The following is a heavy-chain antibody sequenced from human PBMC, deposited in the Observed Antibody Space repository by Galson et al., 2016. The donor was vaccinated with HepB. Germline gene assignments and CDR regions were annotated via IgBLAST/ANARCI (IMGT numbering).Heavy chain of an antibody. Sequence: LTCTVSGGSISTYHWSWIRQPPGKGLEWIGYSDYSGSTNYNPSLKSRVTIAVDTSKNQFSLKVSSVTAADTAVYYCAGEPAATGDAFDIWGQGTMVTVSS. CDR2: SDYSGST. V-gene: IGHV4-59*01. D-gene: IGHD3-9*01. J-gene: IGHJ3*02. CDR1: GGSISTYH. CDR3: AGEPAATGDAFDI.